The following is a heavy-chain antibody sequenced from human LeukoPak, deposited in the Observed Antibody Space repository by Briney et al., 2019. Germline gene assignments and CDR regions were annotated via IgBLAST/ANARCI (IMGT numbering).Heavy chain of an antibody. D-gene: IGHD3-9*01. CDR2: MNPNSGNT. Sequence: ASVKVSCKASGYTFTSYDINWVRQATGQGLEWMGWMNPNSGNTGYAQKFQGRVTMTRNTSISTAYMELSSLRSEDTAVYYCARAYDILTATIAYWGQGTPVTVSS. J-gene: IGHJ4*02. CDR1: GYTFTSYD. V-gene: IGHV1-8*01. CDR3: ARAYDILTATIAY.